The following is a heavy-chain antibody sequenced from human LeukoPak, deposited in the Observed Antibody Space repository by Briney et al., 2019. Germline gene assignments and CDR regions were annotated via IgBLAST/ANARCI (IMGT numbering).Heavy chain of an antibody. CDR2: IYYSGST. CDR1: GGSISSYY. V-gene: IGHV4-59*12. Sequence: SETLSLTCTVSGGSISSYYWSWIRQPPGKGLEWIGYIYYSGSTSYNPSLKSRVTMSVDTSKNQFSLKLSSVTAADTAVYYCARGPTYSSSWYFDYWGQGTLVTVSS. CDR3: ARGPTYSSSWYFDY. D-gene: IGHD6-13*01. J-gene: IGHJ4*02.